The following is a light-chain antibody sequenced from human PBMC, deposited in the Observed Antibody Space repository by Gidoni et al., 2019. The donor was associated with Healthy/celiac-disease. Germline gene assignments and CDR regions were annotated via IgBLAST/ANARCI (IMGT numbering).Light chain of an antibody. V-gene: IGKV1-6*01. Sequence: AIQITPSPASLSASVGDRVTITCRASQGIRNDLGWYQQKPGKAPKLLIYAASSLQSGVPARFSGSGSGTDFTLTISSLQPEDFATYYCLQDYNYPRTFGQGTKLEIK. J-gene: IGKJ2*01. CDR1: QGIRND. CDR3: LQDYNYPRT. CDR2: AAS.